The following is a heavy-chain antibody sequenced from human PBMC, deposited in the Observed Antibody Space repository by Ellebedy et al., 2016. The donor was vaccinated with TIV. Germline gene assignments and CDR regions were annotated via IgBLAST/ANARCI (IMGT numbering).Heavy chain of an antibody. CDR2: IYYSGST. Sequence: MPSETPSLTCAVSGGSISSYYWSWIRQHPGKGLEWIGYIYYSGSTNYNPSLKSRVTISVDTSKNQFSLKLSSVTAADTAVYYCARQLYDFWSGYYSRANWFDPWGQGTLVTVSS. V-gene: IGHV4-59*08. CDR3: ARQLYDFWSGYYSRANWFDP. J-gene: IGHJ5*02. CDR1: GGSISSYY. D-gene: IGHD3-3*01.